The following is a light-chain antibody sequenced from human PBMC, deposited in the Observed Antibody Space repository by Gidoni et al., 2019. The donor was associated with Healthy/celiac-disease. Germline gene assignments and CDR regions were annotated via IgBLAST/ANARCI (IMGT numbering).Light chain of an antibody. V-gene: IGKV1-NL1*01. CDR1: QGISNS. Sequence: DIQMTQSPSSLSASVGDRVTITCRASQGISNSLAWYQQKPGKAPKLLLYAASRLESGVPSRFSGIGSGTDYTLTISSLQPEDFATYYCQQYYSTPTFGQGTKVEIK. CDR3: QQYYSTPT. CDR2: AAS. J-gene: IGKJ1*01.